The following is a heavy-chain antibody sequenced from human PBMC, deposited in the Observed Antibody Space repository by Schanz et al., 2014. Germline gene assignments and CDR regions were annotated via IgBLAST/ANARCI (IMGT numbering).Heavy chain of an antibody. J-gene: IGHJ6*02. CDR1: GFTFSSYG. V-gene: IGHV3-30*03. D-gene: IGHD1-20*01. Sequence: QVQLVESGGGVVQPGRSLRLSCAVSGFTFSSYGMHWVRQAPGKGLEWVALISYDGSNKHYADSVKGRFTISRDNAKNSLYLQMNSLRAEDTAVYYCARRITGTHHNPYYHGMDVWGQGTTVTVSS. CDR2: ISYDGSNK. CDR3: ARRITGTHHNPYYHGMDV.